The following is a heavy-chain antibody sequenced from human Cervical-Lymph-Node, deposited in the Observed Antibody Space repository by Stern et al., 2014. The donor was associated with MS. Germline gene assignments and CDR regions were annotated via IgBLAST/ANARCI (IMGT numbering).Heavy chain of an antibody. D-gene: IGHD6-19*01. CDR2: ISPSGST. CDR1: GGSINTGSFY. CDR3: ATSESVAVSGSDF. Sequence: QVQLQESGPGLVKPSQTLSLTCSVSGGSINTGSFYWTWIRQPAGKGLEWIGRISPSGSTNSNPSLRIRVTIQIDRPKNHFSLKLTSVTAADTAVYYCATSESVAVSGSDFWGQGTLVTVSS. J-gene: IGHJ4*02. V-gene: IGHV4-61*02.